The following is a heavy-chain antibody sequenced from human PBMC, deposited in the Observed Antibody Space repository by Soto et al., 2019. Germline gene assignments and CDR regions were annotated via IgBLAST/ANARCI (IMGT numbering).Heavy chain of an antibody. CDR1: GGSFSGYY. D-gene: IGHD3-10*01. Sequence: PSETLSLTCAVYGGSFSGYYWSWIRQPPGKGLEWIGEINHSGSTNYNPSLKSRVTISVDTSKNQFSLKLSSVTAADTAVYYCARVVRGYGSGSECRDDYYYYYYMDVWGKGTTVPVSS. CDR3: ARVVRGYGSGSECRDDYYYYYYMDV. V-gene: IGHV4-34*01. CDR2: INHSGST. J-gene: IGHJ6*03.